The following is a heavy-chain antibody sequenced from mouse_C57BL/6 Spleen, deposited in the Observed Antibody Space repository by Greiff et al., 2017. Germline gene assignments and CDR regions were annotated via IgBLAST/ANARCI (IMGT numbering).Heavy chain of an antibody. CDR1: GYTFTEYT. V-gene: IGHV1-62-2*01. D-gene: IGHD1-1*01. CDR2: FYPGSGSI. J-gene: IGHJ4*01. CDR3: ARHGSPNYYGSRYYAMDY. Sequence: VQLQQSGAELVKPGASVKLSCKASGYTFTEYTIHWVKQRSGQGLEWIGWFYPGSGSIKYNEKFKDKATLTADKSSSTVYMELSRLTSEDSAVXVCARHGSPNYYGSRYYAMDYWGQGTSVTVSS.